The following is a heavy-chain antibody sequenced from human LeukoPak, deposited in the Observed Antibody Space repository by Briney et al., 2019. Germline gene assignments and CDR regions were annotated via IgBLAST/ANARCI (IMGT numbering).Heavy chain of an antibody. Sequence: GGSLRLSCAASGVPFSSFWMNWVRQTPGRGLEWLANIRPDGSEQYYVDSVRGRFTISRDNAKNSAYLDMYNLRVDDTGVYYCSGRDSSRSPRAYWGQGTLVSVSS. D-gene: IGHD2-2*01. V-gene: IGHV3-7*01. CDR2: IRPDGSEQ. CDR1: GVPFSSFW. J-gene: IGHJ4*02. CDR3: SGRDSSRSPRAY.